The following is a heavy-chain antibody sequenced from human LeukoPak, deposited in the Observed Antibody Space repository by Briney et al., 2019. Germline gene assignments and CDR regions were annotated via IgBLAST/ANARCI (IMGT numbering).Heavy chain of an antibody. Sequence: ASVKVSCKASGYTFTSYYMHWVRQAPGQGLEWMGIINPSGGSTSYAQKFQGRVTMTRDTSTSTVYMELSSLRSEDTAVYYCARESSRGYDFWSGYYTDAFDIWGQGTMVTVSS. V-gene: IGHV1-46*01. J-gene: IGHJ3*02. CDR2: INPSGGST. CDR3: ARESSRGYDFWSGYYTDAFDI. D-gene: IGHD3-3*01. CDR1: GYTFTSYY.